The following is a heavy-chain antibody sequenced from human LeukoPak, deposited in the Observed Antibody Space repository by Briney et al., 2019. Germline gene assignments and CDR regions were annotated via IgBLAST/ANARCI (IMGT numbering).Heavy chain of an antibody. Sequence: SETLSLTXTVSGGSISSYYWSWIRQTAGKGLEWLGRIYTSGSTNYNPSLKSRVTMSVDTSKNQFSLKLSSVTAADTAVYYCARVVRDDYYYYMDVWGKGTTVTVSS. CDR2: IYTSGST. J-gene: IGHJ6*03. CDR3: ARVVRDDYYYYMDV. D-gene: IGHD4-17*01. V-gene: IGHV4-4*07. CDR1: GGSISSYY.